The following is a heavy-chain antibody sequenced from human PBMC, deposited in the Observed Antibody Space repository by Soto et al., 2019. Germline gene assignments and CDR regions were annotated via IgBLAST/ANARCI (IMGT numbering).Heavy chain of an antibody. CDR3: AREGYYSGSGTYSPPRYYGMDV. CDR2: ISDYNGNT. J-gene: IGHJ6*02. D-gene: IGHD3-10*01. CDR1: GYTFSNYG. Sequence: QVQLVQSGAEVRKPGASVKVSCKASGYTFSNYGLSWVRQAPGQGLEWMGWISDYNGNTHYAQKFQGRFIMTTDTSTRTAYVELRSLTSDDTAVYFCAREGYYSGSGTYSPPRYYGMDVWGQGTTVTVSS. V-gene: IGHV1-18*01.